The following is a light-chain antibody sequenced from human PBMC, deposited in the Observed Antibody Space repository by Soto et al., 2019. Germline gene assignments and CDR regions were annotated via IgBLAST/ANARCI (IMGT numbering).Light chain of an antibody. V-gene: IGKV1-9*01. CDR3: QQLNSYPLT. CDR1: QDISDY. CDR2: ATS. Sequence: DIQLTQSPSFLSASVGDRVTLTCRASQDISDYLAWYQQRPGKAPKLLIYATSTLQSGVPSRFSVSGSGTEFTLTISSLQPEDFATYSCQQLNSYPLTFGGGTKVEIK. J-gene: IGKJ4*01.